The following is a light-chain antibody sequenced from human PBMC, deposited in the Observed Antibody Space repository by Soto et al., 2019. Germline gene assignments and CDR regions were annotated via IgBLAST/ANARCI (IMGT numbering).Light chain of an antibody. CDR1: SSDIGGHNY. Sequence: QSALTQPASVSGSPGQSIAISCTGSSSDIGGHNYVSWYQHHPGKAPKLMVYEVSNRPSGVSNRFSGSKSGNTASLTISGLQAADEADYYCSLYTSENTYVLGTGTKVTGL. J-gene: IGLJ1*01. CDR3: SLYTSENTYV. V-gene: IGLV2-14*01. CDR2: EVS.